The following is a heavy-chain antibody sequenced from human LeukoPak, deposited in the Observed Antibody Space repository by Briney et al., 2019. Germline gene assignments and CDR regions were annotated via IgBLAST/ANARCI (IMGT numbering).Heavy chain of an antibody. J-gene: IGHJ4*02. D-gene: IGHD6-19*01. CDR3: AVCSGWFERVFYY. V-gene: IGHV3-23*01. CDR1: GFTFSSYA. CDR2: VSGSGGST. Sequence: GGSLRLSCAASGFTFSSYAMSWVRQAPGKGLEWVSAVSGSGGSTYYADSVKGRFTISRANSKNTLYLQMNSLRAEDTAVYYCAVCSGWFERVFYYWGQGTLVTVSS.